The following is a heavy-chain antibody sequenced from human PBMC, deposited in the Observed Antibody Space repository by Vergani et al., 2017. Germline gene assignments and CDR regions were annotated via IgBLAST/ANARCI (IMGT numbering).Heavy chain of an antibody. Sequence: QVQLQESGPGLVKPSETLSLTCTVSGGSISSYYWSWIRQPPGKGLEWIGYIYYSGSTNYNPSLKSRVTISVDTSKNQFSLKLSSVTAADTAVYYCARLSLGYCSSTSGYDYYYYYYGMDVWGQGTTVTVSS. CDR3: ARLSLGYCSSTSGYDYYYYYYGMDV. CDR2: IYYSGST. D-gene: IGHD2-2*01. V-gene: IGHV4-59*01. J-gene: IGHJ6*02. CDR1: GGSISSYY.